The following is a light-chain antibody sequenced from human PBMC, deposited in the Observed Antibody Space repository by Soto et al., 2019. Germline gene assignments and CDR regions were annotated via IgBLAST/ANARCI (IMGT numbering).Light chain of an antibody. Sequence: DIQMTQSPSSVSAYVGDRVTITCRTSHGISWLSWYQQQPGKPPNLLIHAASSLETGVSSRFSGSGSGTEFALALRSLQPEDFATYYCQRSQIFPLAFGGGNKVEI. V-gene: IGKV1-12*01. CDR3: QRSQIFPLA. CDR1: HGISW. CDR2: AAS. J-gene: IGKJ4*01.